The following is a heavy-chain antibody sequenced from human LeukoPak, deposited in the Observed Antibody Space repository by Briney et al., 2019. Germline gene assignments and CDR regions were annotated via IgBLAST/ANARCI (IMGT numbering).Heavy chain of an antibody. CDR1: GSSFTTDW. V-gene: IGHV5-51*01. CDR2: IYAGASDP. CDR3: ARHFSPGGSEALAFDI. Sequence: GESLKISCQGPGSSFTTDWIGWVRQMPGKGLDWMGIIYAGASDPIYSPSFQGQVTISADKSISTAYLQWSSLKASDTAMYYCARHFSPGGSEALAFDIWGQGTMVTVSS. J-gene: IGHJ3*02. D-gene: IGHD6-19*01.